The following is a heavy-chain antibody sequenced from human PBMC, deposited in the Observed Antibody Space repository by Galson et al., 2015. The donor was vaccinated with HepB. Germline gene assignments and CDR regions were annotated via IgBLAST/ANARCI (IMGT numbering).Heavy chain of an antibody. CDR2: ISHDGST. V-gene: IGHV4-30-4*01. CDR1: GDSISSGDYY. D-gene: IGHD2-15*01. Sequence: LSLTCAVSGDSISSGDYYWSWIRQPPGKGPEWIGYISHDGSTYYNPSLESRLTISRDTSRNQFSLILNSVTAADTALYYCARRGGYDMNWFDPWGLGTLVTVSS. CDR3: ARRGGYDMNWFDP. J-gene: IGHJ5*02.